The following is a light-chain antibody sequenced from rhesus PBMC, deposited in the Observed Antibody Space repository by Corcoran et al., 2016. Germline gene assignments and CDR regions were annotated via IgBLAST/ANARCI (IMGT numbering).Light chain of an antibody. CDR3: MQGMEFPYS. V-gene: IGKV2-104*02. CDR1: QSLLDSVDGNTY. Sequence: DIVMTQTPLSLPVTPGEPASISCRSSQSLLDSVDGNTYLGWYLQKPGQSPPLLISEVSNRASGVPDRFSGSGSDTNLTLKISRVEAEDVGVYCCMQGMEFPYSFGQGAKGEIK. J-gene: IGKJ2*01. CDR2: EVS.